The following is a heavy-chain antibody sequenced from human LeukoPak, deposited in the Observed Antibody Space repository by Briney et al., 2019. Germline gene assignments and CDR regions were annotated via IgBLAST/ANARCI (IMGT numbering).Heavy chain of an antibody. CDR3: ARGDYDFWSGYYTPIDY. J-gene: IGHJ4*02. D-gene: IGHD3-3*01. V-gene: IGHV3-74*01. Sequence: GGSLRLSCAASGFTFSRYWMHWVRQGPGKGLVWVSRINSDGSSTGYADSVRGRFTISRDNAKNTLYLQMNSLRAEDTAVYYCARGDYDFWSGYYTPIDYWGQGTLVTVSS. CDR1: GFTFSRYW. CDR2: INSDGSST.